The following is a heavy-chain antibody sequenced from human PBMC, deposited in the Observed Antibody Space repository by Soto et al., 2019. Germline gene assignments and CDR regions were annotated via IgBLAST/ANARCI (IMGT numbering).Heavy chain of an antibody. CDR2: ISSSSSYI. Sequence: GGSLRLSCAASGFTFSSYSMNWVRQAPGKGLEWVSSISSSSSYIYYADSVKGRFTISRDNAKNTLYLQMNSLRAEDTAVYYCLKDRNGGSGWYWDYRGQGTLVTVSS. J-gene: IGHJ4*02. D-gene: IGHD6-19*01. CDR1: GFTFSSYS. V-gene: IGHV3-21*04. CDR3: LKDRNGGSGWYWDY.